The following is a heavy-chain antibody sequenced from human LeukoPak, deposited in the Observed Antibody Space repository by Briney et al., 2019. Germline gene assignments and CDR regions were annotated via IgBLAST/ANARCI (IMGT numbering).Heavy chain of an antibody. CDR3: ARDLWDATGY. CDR1: GFSSTY. J-gene: IGHJ4*02. V-gene: IGHV3-66*02. Sequence: GGSLRLSCVASGFSSTYMSWVRQAPGKGLEWVPVIYSGDSTYYADSVKGRFTISRDISKNTVYLQMNSLRPEDTAVYHCARDLWDATGYWGQGTLVTVAS. CDR2: IYSGDST. D-gene: IGHD3-3*01.